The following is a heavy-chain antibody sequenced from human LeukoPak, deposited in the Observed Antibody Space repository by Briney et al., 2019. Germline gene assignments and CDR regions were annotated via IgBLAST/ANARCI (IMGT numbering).Heavy chain of an antibody. V-gene: IGHV4-59*01. CDR1: GGSISSYY. Sequence: PSETVSLTCTVSGGSISSYYWSWIRQPPGKGLEWIGYISYSGSTNYNPSLKSRVTISVDTSKNQFSLKLSSVTAADTAVYYCARVVYQLRSRAVGVLMDVWGKGTTVTVSS. D-gene: IGHD2-2*01. CDR2: ISYSGST. CDR3: ARVVYQLRSRAVGVLMDV. J-gene: IGHJ6*04.